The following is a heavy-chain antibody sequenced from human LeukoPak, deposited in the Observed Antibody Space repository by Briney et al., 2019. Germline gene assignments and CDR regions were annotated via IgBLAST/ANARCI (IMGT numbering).Heavy chain of an antibody. Sequence: PSETLSLTCTVSGGSISSSSYYWGWIRQPPGKGLGWIGNIYYSGSTYYNPSLKSRVTISVDTSKKQLSLRLSSVTAADTAVYYCARVTRPTKKTYYYGSGWFDPWGQGTLVTVSS. CDR2: IYYSGST. J-gene: IGHJ5*02. CDR1: GGSISSSSYY. V-gene: IGHV4-39*07. CDR3: ARVTRPTKKTYYYGSGWFDP. D-gene: IGHD3-10*01.